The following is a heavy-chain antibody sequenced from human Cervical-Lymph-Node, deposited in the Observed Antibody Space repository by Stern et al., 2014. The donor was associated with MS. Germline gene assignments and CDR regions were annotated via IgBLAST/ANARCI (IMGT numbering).Heavy chain of an antibody. CDR1: GFSLSTSGLG. CDR3: AHRTAGPFDY. CDR2: IDWDDQK. V-gene: IGHV2-5*02. J-gene: IGHJ4*02. Sequence: QITLKESGPALVKPTQTLTLTCTFSGFSLSTSGLGVGWIRQPPGEALEWLAYIDWDDQKRYSPSLKSRLTITKHTSKNQVVLTLTNVDPVDTATYYCAHRTAGPFDYWGQGTLVTVSS.